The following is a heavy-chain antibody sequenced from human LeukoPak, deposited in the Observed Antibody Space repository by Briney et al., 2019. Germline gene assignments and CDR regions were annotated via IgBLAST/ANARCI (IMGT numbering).Heavy chain of an antibody. J-gene: IGHJ3*02. V-gene: IGHV4-38-2*01. CDR2: IYHSGCT. Sequence: SETLSLTCAVSGYSISSGYYWGWIRQPPGKGLEWIGSIYHSGCTYYNPSLKSRVSISVDTSKNQFSLKLSSVTAADTAVYYCARGCSSTSCFNDAFDIWGQGTMVTVSS. D-gene: IGHD2-2*01. CDR1: GYSISSGYY. CDR3: ARGCSSTSCFNDAFDI.